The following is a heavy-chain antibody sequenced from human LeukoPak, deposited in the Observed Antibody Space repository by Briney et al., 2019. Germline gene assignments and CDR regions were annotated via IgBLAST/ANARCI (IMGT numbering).Heavy chain of an antibody. D-gene: IGHD6-6*01. CDR1: GFTFSSYT. CDR3: ARALSSDC. Sequence: PGGSLRLSCAASGFTFSSYTMSWVRQAPGKGLEWVSAIGGSGGSTYYADSVKGRFTISRDNSKNTVYLQMNSLRAEDTAVYYCARALSSDCWGQGTLVTVSS. V-gene: IGHV3-23*01. CDR2: IGGSGGST. J-gene: IGHJ4*02.